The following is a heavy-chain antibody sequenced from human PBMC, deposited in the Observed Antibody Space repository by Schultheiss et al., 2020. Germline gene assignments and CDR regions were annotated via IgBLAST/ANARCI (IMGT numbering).Heavy chain of an antibody. V-gene: IGHV3-30*03. CDR3: ARSHLGYCSSTSCYHFDY. J-gene: IGHJ4*02. D-gene: IGHD2-2*01. CDR1: GFTFSSYG. CDR2: ISYDGSNK. Sequence: GGSLRLSCAASGFTFSSYGMHWVRQAPGKGLEWVAVISYDGSNKYYADSVKGRFTISRDNSKNTLYLQMNSLRAEDTAVYYCARSHLGYCSSTSCYHFDYWGQGTLVTVSS.